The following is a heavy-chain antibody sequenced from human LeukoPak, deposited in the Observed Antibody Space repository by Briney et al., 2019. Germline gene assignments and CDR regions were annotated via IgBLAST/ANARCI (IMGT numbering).Heavy chain of an antibody. CDR2: IYSGGST. Sequence: PGGSLRLSCAASGFTVSSYYMSWVRQAPGKGLEWVSVIYSGGSTYYADSVKGRFTISRDNSKNTLYLQLNSLRAEDTAVYYCAREPHSNYYYYGMDVWGQGTTVTVSS. J-gene: IGHJ6*02. CDR1: GFTVSSYY. D-gene: IGHD4-11*01. V-gene: IGHV3-66*01. CDR3: AREPHSNYYYYGMDV.